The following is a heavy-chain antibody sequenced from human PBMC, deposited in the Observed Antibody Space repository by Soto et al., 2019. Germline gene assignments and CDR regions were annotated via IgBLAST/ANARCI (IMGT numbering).Heavy chain of an antibody. J-gene: IGHJ4*02. CDR2: VYYSGST. CDR1: GGSVSSNNYY. V-gene: IGHV4-61*01. Sequence: SETLSLTCIVSGGSVSSNNYYWSWIRQPPGKGLEWIGYVYYSGSTNYSPSLESRVTISVDTAKNQFSLKVTSVTAADTAVYYCARTGSSWPYYFDYWGQGALVTVSS. D-gene: IGHD6-13*01. CDR3: ARTGSSWPYYFDY.